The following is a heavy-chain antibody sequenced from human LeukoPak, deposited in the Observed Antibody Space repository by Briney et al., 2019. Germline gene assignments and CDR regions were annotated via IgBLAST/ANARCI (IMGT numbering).Heavy chain of an antibody. CDR3: GRVYPAAAGVDY. D-gene: IGHD6-13*01. CDR1: GFTFSSYE. V-gene: IGHV3-48*03. Sequence: PGGSLRLSCAASGFTFSSYEMNWVRQAPGKGLEWVSYISSSGTTIYYADSVKGRFTISRDNAKNSLFLQMNSLRAEDTAVYYCGRVYPAAAGVDYWGRGTLVTVSS. J-gene: IGHJ4*02. CDR2: ISSSGTTI.